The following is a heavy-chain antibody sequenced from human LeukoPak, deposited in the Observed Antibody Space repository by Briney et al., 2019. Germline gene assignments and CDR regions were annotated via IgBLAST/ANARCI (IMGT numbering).Heavy chain of an antibody. J-gene: IGHJ4*02. CDR2: ISSSGSTI. V-gene: IGHV3-48*04. Sequence: GGSLRLSCAASGFTFSSYWMHWVRQAPGKGLEWVSYISSSGSTIYYADSVKGRFTISRDNAKNSLYLQMNSLRAGDTAVYYCARDSFRGSYSDYWGQGTLVTVSS. CDR1: GFTFSSYW. D-gene: IGHD1-26*01. CDR3: ARDSFRGSYSDY.